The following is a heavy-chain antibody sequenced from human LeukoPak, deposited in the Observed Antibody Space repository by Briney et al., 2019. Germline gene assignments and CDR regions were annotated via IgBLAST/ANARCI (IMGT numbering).Heavy chain of an antibody. Sequence: SETLSLTCTVSGGSISSYYWSWFRQPPGKGLEWIGYVYHSGRTDYNPALKSRVTISIDTSKNQFSLKLSSVTAADTAVYYCARGAVVVTATYFDYWGQGTLVTVSS. CDR3: ARGAVVVTATYFDY. CDR2: VYHSGRT. J-gene: IGHJ4*02. D-gene: IGHD2-21*02. V-gene: IGHV4-59*01. CDR1: GGSISSYY.